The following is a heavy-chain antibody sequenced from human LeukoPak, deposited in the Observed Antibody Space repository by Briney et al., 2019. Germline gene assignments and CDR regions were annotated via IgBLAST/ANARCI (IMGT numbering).Heavy chain of an antibody. CDR2: IYYSGST. D-gene: IGHD3-10*01. Sequence: SETLSLTCTVSGGSISSYDWSWIRQPPGKGLEWIGYIYYSGSTNYNPSLKSRVTISVDTSKNQFSLKLSSVTAADTAVYYCARDQLLWFGATGMDVWGQGTTVTVSS. J-gene: IGHJ6*02. CDR3: ARDQLLWFGATGMDV. CDR1: GGSISSYD. V-gene: IGHV4-59*01.